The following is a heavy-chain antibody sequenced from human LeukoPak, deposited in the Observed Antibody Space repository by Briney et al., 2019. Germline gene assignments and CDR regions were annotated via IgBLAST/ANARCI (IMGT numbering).Heavy chain of an antibody. J-gene: IGHJ4*02. Sequence: ASVKVSCKASGYTFTGYYMHWVRQAPGQGLEWMGRTNPNSGGTNYAQKFQGRVTMTRDTSISTAYMELSRLRSDDTAVYYCARGITMVRGVPYWGQGTLVTVSS. CDR2: TNPNSGGT. CDR3: ARGITMVRGVPY. D-gene: IGHD3-10*01. V-gene: IGHV1-2*06. CDR1: GYTFTGYY.